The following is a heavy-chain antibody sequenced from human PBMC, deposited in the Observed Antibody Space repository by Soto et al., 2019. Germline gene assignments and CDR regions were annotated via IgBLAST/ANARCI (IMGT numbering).Heavy chain of an antibody. CDR3: ARDFSSSWYVTVGYYGMDV. J-gene: IGHJ6*02. CDR1: EFTVIDNY. Sequence: GGSLRHPWAASEFTVIDNYMSWVRQAQGKGLEWVSVIYSGGSTYYADSVKGRFTISRDNSKNTLYLQMNSLRAEDTAVYYCARDFSSSWYVTVGYYGMDVWGQGTTVTVSS. V-gene: IGHV3-66*01. CDR2: IYSGGST. D-gene: IGHD6-13*01.